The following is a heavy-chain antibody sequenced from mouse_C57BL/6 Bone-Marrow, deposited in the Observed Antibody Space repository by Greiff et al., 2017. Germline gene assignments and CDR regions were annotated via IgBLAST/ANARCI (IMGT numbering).Heavy chain of an antibody. D-gene: IGHD1-1*01. CDR2: IYPGDGDT. CDR3: ARSRYYGSRFGY. CDR1: GYAFSSSW. J-gene: IGHJ3*01. V-gene: IGHV1-82*01. Sequence: QVQLQQSGPELVKPGASVKISCKASGYAFSSSWMNWVKQRPGKGLEWIGRIYPGDGDTNYNGKFKGKATLTADKSSSTAYMQLSSLTSEDSAVYFCARSRYYGSRFGYWGQGTLVTVAA.